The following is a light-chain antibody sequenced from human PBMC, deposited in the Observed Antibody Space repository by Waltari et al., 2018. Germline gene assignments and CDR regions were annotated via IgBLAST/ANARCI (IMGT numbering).Light chain of an antibody. J-gene: IGKJ1*01. V-gene: IGKV3-20*01. CDR3: QNHERLPAM. Sequence: EIVLTQSPGTLSLSPGERATLSCRASQSLSRYLAWYQQKPGQAPRLLIYAASSRATGIPDRFSGSGSGTDFSLTISRLEPEDFEVYYCQNHERLPAMFGQGTKVEIK. CDR1: QSLSRY. CDR2: AAS.